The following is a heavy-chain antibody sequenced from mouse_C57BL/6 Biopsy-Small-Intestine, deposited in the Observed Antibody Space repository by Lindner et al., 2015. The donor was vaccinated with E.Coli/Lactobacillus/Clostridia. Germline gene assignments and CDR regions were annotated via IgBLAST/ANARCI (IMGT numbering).Heavy chain of an antibody. Sequence: SVKVSCKASGYSFTSYPIHWVRQAPGQRLEWMGWVSAANGDTKYSQKFQGRVTITRDTSAFTVQMELSSLRAEDTAVYYCARARMDVWGKGTTVTVSS. D-gene: IGHD3-1*01. J-gene: IGHJ1*03. CDR3: ARARMDV. CDR2: VSAANGDT. CDR1: GYSFTSYP. V-gene: IGHV1-84*02.